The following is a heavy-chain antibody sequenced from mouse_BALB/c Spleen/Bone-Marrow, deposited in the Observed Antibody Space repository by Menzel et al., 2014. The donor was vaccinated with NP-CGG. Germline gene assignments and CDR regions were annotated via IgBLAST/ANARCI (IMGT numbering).Heavy chain of an antibody. D-gene: IGHD1-1*01. CDR3: ARWVVGRDYAMDY. Sequence: QVQLQQSGPELVKPGASVRISCKASGYTFTSYFLHWVKQRPGQGLEWIGWIYPGNVNTKYNEKFKGKATLTADKSSSTAYMQLSVASAVYFCARWVVGRDYAMDYWGQGTSVTVSS. CDR1: GYTFTSYF. V-gene: IGHV1S56*01. CDR2: IYPGNVNT. J-gene: IGHJ4*01.